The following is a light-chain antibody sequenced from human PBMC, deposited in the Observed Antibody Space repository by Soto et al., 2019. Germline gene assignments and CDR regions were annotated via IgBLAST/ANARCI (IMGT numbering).Light chain of an antibody. J-gene: IGKJ1*01. CDR3: QQYNRYSA. CDR1: QSINRW. V-gene: IGKV1-5*01. CDR2: DAS. Sequence: SPSTVSASVGDSVTITCRASQSINRWLAWYQQKPGKAPNLLIFDASTLKTGVPSRFSGSGSGTDFTLTIASLQPDDFATYYCQQYNRYSAFGQGTKVDIK.